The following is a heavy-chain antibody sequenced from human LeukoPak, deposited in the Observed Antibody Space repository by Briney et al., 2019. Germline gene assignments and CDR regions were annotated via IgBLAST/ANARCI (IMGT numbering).Heavy chain of an antibody. J-gene: IGHJ5*02. CDR1: GYTFTDYY. CDR3: ARITVLRDFWSVSFDP. D-gene: IGHD3-3*01. Sequence: ASVKVSCKASGYTFTDYYMHWVRQAPGQGLEWMGWINPNTGGTNYAQKFQGRVTMTRDTSINTAYMELSRLRSDDTAVYYCARITVLRDFWSVSFDPWGQGTLVTVSS. CDR2: INPNTGGT. V-gene: IGHV1-2*02.